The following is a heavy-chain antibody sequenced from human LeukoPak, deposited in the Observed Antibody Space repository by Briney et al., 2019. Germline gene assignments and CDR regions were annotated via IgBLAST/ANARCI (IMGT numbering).Heavy chain of an antibody. CDR2: IYHSGST. J-gene: IGHJ5*02. CDR1: GYSISSGYY. CDR3: ARVETEWIQLWFGWFDP. V-gene: IGHV4-38-2*02. D-gene: IGHD5-18*01. Sequence: SETLSLTCTVSGYSISSGYYWGWIRQPPGKGLEWIGSIYHSGSTYYNPSLKSRVTISVDTSKNQFSLKLSSVTAADTAVYYCARVETEWIQLWFGWFDPWGQGTLVTVSS.